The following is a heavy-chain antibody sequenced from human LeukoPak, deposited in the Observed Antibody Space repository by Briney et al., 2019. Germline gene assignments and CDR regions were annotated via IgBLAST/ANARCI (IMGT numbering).Heavy chain of an antibody. CDR1: GGTFSSYA. V-gene: IGHV1-69*05. CDR3: ARAGGSYQYFPLVY. Sequence: AASVKVSCKASGGTFSSYAISWVRQAPGQGLEWMGGIIPIFGTANYAQKFQGRVTITTDESTSTAYMELSSLRSEDTAVYYCARAGGSYQYFPLVYWGQGTLVTVSS. CDR2: IIPIFGTA. J-gene: IGHJ4*02. D-gene: IGHD1-26*01.